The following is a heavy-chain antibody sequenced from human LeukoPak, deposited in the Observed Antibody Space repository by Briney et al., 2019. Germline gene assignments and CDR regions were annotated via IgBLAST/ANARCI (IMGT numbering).Heavy chain of an antibody. V-gene: IGHV3-53*01. D-gene: IGHD4/OR15-4a*01. CDR1: GFSVSINS. CDR3: ARRAGAYSHPYDY. CDR2: IYSDNT. J-gene: IGHJ4*02. Sequence: GGSLRLSCTVSGFSVSINSMGSVRQAPGKGLEWVSFIYSDNTHYSDSVKGRVTISRDNSKNTLYLQMNSLRAEDTALYYFARRAGAYSHPYDYWGQGTLVTVSS.